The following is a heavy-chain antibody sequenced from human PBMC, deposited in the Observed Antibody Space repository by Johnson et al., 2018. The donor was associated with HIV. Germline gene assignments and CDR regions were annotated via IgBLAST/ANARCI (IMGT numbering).Heavy chain of an antibody. V-gene: IGHV3-7*01. CDR3: ARIPGSGWEHDAFDI. Sequence: VQLVESGGGLEQPGRSLRLSCAASGFTFDDYAMHWVRQGPGKGLEWVANIQHEGSEKYYVDSVTGRFTISRDNAKNSLYLQMNSLRAEDTAVYYCARIPGSGWEHDAFDIWGQGTMVTVSS. CDR1: GFTFDDYA. J-gene: IGHJ3*02. CDR2: IQHEGSEK. D-gene: IGHD6-19*01.